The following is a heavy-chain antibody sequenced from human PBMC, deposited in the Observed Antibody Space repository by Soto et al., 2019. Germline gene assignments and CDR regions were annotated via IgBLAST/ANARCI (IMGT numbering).Heavy chain of an antibody. CDR1: GDSISSGYH. CDR3: ARDGYDGSGSPYPAY. V-gene: IGHV4-38-2*02. CDR2: IYHSGTT. Sequence: SETLSLTCAVSGDSISSGYHWAWIRQPPGKGLEWVASIYHSGTTYYNPSLTSRVTISVDTSKKQFSLKLTSVTAADTAVYYCARDGYDGSGSPYPAYWGPGTQVTVSS. D-gene: IGHD3-10*01. J-gene: IGHJ4*02.